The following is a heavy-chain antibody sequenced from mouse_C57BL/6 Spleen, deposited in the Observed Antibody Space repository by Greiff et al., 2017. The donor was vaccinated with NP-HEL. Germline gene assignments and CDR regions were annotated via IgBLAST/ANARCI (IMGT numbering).Heavy chain of an antibody. CDR1: GYTFTDYE. V-gene: IGHV1-15*01. Sequence: VQLKESGAELVRPGASVTLSCKASGYTFTDYEMHWVKQTPVHGLEWIGAIDPETGGTAYNQKFKGKAILTADKSSSTAYMELRSLTSEDSAVYYCTRRGHYGSSYGYFDYWGQGTTLTVSS. J-gene: IGHJ2*01. CDR3: TRRGHYGSSYGYFDY. D-gene: IGHD1-1*01. CDR2: IDPETGGT.